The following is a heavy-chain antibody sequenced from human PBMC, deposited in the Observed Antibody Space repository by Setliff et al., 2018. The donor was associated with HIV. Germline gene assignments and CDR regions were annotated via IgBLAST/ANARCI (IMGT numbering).Heavy chain of an antibody. CDR2: MYDGGST. V-gene: IGHV3-53*01. J-gene: IGHJ4*02. CDR1: GFTFSDYY. CDR3: AKGSGFYDY. D-gene: IGHD3-22*01. Sequence: GGSLRLSCAGSGSGGSGFTFSDYYMSWVRQAPGKGLEWVALMYDGGSTYYADSVKGRFTITRDISKNTLDLQMNSLRVDDTAVYYCAKGSGFYDYWGQGTLVTVSS.